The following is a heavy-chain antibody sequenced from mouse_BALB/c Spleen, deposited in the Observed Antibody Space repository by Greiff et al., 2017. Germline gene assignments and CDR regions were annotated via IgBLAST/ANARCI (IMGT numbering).Heavy chain of an antibody. D-gene: IGHD2-4*01. Sequence: QVQLQQSAAELARPGASVKMSCKASGYTFTSYTMHWVKQRPGQGLEWIGYINPSSGYTEYNQKFKDKTTLTADKSSSTAYMQLSSLTSEDSAVYYCARMITNAMDYWGQGTSVTVSS. CDR3: ARMITNAMDY. CDR1: GYTFTSYT. J-gene: IGHJ4*01. CDR2: INPSSGYT. V-gene: IGHV1-4*02.